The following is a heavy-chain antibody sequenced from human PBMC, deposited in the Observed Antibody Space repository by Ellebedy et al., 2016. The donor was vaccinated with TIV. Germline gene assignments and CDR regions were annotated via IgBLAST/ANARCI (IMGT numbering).Heavy chain of an antibody. J-gene: IGHJ6*02. CDR2: ISAYNGNT. D-gene: IGHD2-2*02. Sequence: AASVKVSCKASGGTFSNQALSWGRQAPGQGLEWMGWISAYNGNTNYAQKLQGRGTMTTDTSTSTAYMDLRSLRSDDTAVYYCARDCSSTSCYMEDYYGMDVWGQGTTVTVSS. V-gene: IGHV1-18*01. CDR3: ARDCSSTSCYMEDYYGMDV. CDR1: GGTFSNQA.